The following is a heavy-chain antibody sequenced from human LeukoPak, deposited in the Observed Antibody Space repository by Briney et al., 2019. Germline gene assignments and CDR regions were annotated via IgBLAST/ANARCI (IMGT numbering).Heavy chain of an antibody. CDR3: AKDAHSSSWYSTLGY. CDR1: GFTFSSYW. J-gene: IGHJ4*02. D-gene: IGHD6-13*01. CDR2: ISGSGGST. Sequence: GGSLRLSCAASGFTFSSYWMSWVRQAPGKGLEWVSAISGSGGSTYYADSVEGRFTISRDNSKNTPYLQMNSLRAEDTAVYYCAKDAHSSSWYSTLGYWGQGTLVTVSS. V-gene: IGHV3-23*01.